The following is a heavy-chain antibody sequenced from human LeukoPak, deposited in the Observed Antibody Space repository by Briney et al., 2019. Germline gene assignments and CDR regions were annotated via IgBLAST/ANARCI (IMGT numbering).Heavy chain of an antibody. Sequence: PSETLSLTCTVSGGSISSYYWSWIRQPPGKGLEWIGYIYYSGSTNYKPSLKSRVTISVDKSKNQFSLKLSSVTAADTAVYYCARGSQAVAGAFDIWGQGTMVTVSS. CDR2: IYYSGST. CDR3: ARGSQAVAGAFDI. CDR1: GGSISSYY. V-gene: IGHV4-59*12. J-gene: IGHJ3*02. D-gene: IGHD6-19*01.